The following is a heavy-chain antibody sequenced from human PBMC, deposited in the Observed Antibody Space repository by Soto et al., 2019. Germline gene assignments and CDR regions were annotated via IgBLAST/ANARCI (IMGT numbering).Heavy chain of an antibody. CDR3: ARERSSSSRGANWFDP. CDR1: GGSITNYY. J-gene: IGHJ5*02. CDR2: IYYSGST. D-gene: IGHD6-6*01. Sequence: PSETLSLTCTVSGGSITNYYWSWIRQPPGKGLEWIGYIYYSGSTNYNPSLKSRVTISVDTSKNQFSLKLNSVTAADTAIYYCARERSSSSRGANWFDPWGQGTLVTV. V-gene: IGHV4-59*01.